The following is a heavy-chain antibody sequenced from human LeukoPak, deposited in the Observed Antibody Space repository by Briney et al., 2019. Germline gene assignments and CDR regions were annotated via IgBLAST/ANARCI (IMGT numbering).Heavy chain of an antibody. D-gene: IGHD4-17*01. V-gene: IGHV4-31*03. Sequence: NPSQTLSLTCTVSGGSISGGTYYWSWIRQHPGKGLEWIGYIYYSGSTYYNPSLKSRLTISVDTSKNQFSLKLSSVTAADTAVYYCARVNGDYAEAWGQGTLVTVSS. CDR2: IYYSGST. J-gene: IGHJ4*02. CDR1: GGSISGGTYY. CDR3: ARVNGDYAEA.